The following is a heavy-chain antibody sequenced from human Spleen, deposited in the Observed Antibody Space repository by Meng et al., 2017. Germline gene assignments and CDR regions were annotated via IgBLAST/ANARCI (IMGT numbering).Heavy chain of an antibody. J-gene: IGHJ4*02. Sequence: ALKGSDPSPVNPPQPLTLTCTFFGFSLRTSGVGVGWIRQPPGKALEWLALLYWDDDKRYSPSLKSRLTITKDTSKNQVVLTMTNMDPVDTATYYCAHSYGDSSPYWGQGTLVTVSS. D-gene: IGHD4-17*01. CDR3: AHSYGDSSPY. CDR2: LYWDDDK. CDR1: GFSLRTSGVG. V-gene: IGHV2-5*02.